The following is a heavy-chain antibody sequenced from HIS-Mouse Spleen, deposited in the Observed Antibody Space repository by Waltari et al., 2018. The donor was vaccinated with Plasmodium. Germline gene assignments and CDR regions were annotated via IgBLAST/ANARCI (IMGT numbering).Heavy chain of an antibody. J-gene: IGHJ4*02. CDR2: ISYDGSNK. D-gene: IGHD6-6*01. CDR3: AKILSYSSSPEDY. CDR1: GFTFSSYG. V-gene: IGHV3-30*18. Sequence: QVQLVESGGGVVQPGRSLRLSCAASGFTFSSYGMHWVRQAPGKGLDWGAVISYDGSNKYYADSVKGRFTISRDNSKNTLYLQMNSLRAEDTAVYYCAKILSYSSSPEDYWGQGTLVTVSS.